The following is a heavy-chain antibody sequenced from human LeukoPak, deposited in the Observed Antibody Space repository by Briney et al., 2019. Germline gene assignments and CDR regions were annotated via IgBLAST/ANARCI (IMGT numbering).Heavy chain of an antibody. D-gene: IGHD3-9*01. CDR1: GFTFSSYA. Sequence: GGSLRLSCAASGFTFSSYAMHWVRQAPGKGLEWVAVISYDGSNKYYADSVKGRFTISRDNSKNTLYLQMNSLRAEDTAVYYCARDKRDILTGYFRSNWFDPWGQGTLVTVS. J-gene: IGHJ5*02. CDR2: ISYDGSNK. V-gene: IGHV3-30-3*01. CDR3: ARDKRDILTGYFRSNWFDP.